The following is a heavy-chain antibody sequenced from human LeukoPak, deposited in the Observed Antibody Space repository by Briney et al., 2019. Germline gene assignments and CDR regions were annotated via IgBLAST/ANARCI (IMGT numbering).Heavy chain of an antibody. CDR3: AKDGQSSVLYCSSSSCSLPPPPHWFDP. D-gene: IGHD2-2*01. CDR2: ISYDGSNK. CDR1: GFTFSSYR. Sequence: GGSLRLSCAASGFTFSSYRMHRVRQAPGKGLEWVAVISYDGSNKYYADSVKARFTISRDNSKNTLYLQMNSLRAEDTAVYYCAKDGQSSVLYCSSSSCSLPPPPHWFDPWGQGTLVTVSS. V-gene: IGHV3-30*18. J-gene: IGHJ5*02.